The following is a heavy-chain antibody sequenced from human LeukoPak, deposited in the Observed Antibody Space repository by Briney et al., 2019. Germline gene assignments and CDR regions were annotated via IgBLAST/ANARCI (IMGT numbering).Heavy chain of an antibody. CDR2: ISTYNDNT. V-gene: IGHV1-18*04. J-gene: IGHJ4*02. Sequence: ASVKVSCKASGYTFTSYGISWVRQAPGQGLEWMGWISTYNDNTNYAQKFQGRVSMTKDTSTSTAYMEVRSLRYDDTAVYYCARGDNKKLVSYFAYWAKGTRVTV. CDR3: ARGDNKKLVSYFAY. CDR1: GYTFTSYG. D-gene: IGHD3-16*01.